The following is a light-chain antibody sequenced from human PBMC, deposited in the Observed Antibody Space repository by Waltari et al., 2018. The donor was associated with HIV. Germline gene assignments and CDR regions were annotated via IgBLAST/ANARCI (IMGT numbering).Light chain of an antibody. Sequence: DIQLTQSPSFLSASVGDRVTVTCRASQGIANYLGWYHQTPGKAPNLLIYAASTLHTGVPSRFSGSGSGTEFTLTINSLQPEDFGTYFCQQLNSYPLTFGGGTKVEIK. CDR3: QQLNSYPLT. V-gene: IGKV1-9*01. CDR2: AAS. J-gene: IGKJ4*01. CDR1: QGIANY.